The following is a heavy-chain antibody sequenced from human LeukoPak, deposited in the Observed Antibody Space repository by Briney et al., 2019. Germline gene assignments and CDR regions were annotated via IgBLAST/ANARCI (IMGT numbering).Heavy chain of an antibody. J-gene: IGHJ4*02. Sequence: SETLSLTCTVSGDSISSYYWSWIRQPPGKGLEWIGYIYHSGGTNYNPSLKSRVTISAETSKDQFSLKLASVTAADTAVYYCATGYSSTWYYFDYWGQGTLVTVSS. D-gene: IGHD6-13*01. CDR1: GDSISSYY. CDR2: IYHSGGT. V-gene: IGHV4-59*01. CDR3: ATGYSSTWYYFDY.